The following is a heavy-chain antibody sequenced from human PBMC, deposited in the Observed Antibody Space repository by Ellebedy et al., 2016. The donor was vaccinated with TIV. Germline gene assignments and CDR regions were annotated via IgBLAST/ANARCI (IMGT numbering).Heavy chain of an antibody. Sequence: SETLSLTXAVSGASISSSNWWIWVRQPPGKGLEWIGEIYHSGSTNCNPSLKSRVAISVDKSKNQFSLKLSSVTAADTAVYYCARVIGAVDIWGQGTMVTVSS. CDR3: ARVIGAVDI. V-gene: IGHV4-4*02. CDR1: GASISSSNW. J-gene: IGHJ3*02. CDR2: IYHSGST.